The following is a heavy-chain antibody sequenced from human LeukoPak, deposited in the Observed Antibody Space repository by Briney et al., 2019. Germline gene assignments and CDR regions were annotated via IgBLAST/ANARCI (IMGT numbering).Heavy chain of an antibody. V-gene: IGHV3-30*03. D-gene: IGHD3-9*01. CDR1: GFTFSSYG. CDR3: ASPSLLRYFDWLLLY. CDR2: ISYDGSNK. Sequence: GGSLRLSCAASGFTFSSYGMLWVRQAPGKGLEWVAVISYDGSNKYYADSVKGRFTISRDNSKNTLYLQMNSLRAEDTAVYYCASPSLLRYFDWLLLYWGQGTLVTVSS. J-gene: IGHJ4*02.